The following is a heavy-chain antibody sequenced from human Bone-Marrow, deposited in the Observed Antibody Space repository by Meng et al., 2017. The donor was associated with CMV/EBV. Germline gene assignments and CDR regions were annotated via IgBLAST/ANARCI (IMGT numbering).Heavy chain of an antibody. CDR2: IYYSGST. D-gene: IGHD2-2*01. V-gene: IGHV4-39*07. CDR1: GGSISSSSYY. J-gene: IGHJ4*02. CDR3: ARETGDCSSTSCSFFDY. Sequence: SETLSLTCTVSGGSISSSSYYWGWIRQPPGKGLEWIGSIYYSGSTYYNPSLKSRVTISVDTSKNQFSLKLSSVTAADTAVYYCARETGDCSSTSCSFFDYCGQGTLVTVSS.